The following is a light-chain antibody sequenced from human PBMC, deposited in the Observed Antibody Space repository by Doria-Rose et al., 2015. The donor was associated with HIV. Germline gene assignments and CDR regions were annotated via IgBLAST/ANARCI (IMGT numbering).Light chain of an antibody. CDR3: HQYGTSWT. CDR1: QSFSNTY. V-gene: IGKV3-20*01. Sequence: TQSPGTLSLSPGERATLSCRASQSFSNTYLAWYQQKPGQAPSLLIYDGSTRATGIPDRFSASGSGTDFTLTINRLEPEDFALYYCHQYGTSWTFGQGTKVE. J-gene: IGKJ1*01. CDR2: DGS.